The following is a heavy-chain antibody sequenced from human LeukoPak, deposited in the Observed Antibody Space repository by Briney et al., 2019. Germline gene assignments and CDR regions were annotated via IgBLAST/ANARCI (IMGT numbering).Heavy chain of an antibody. CDR3: AKVHDMRTGAFDI. CDR1: GFTFSSYA. CDR2: ISGSGGST. V-gene: IGHV3-23*01. Sequence: GSLRLSCAASGFTFSSYAMSWVRQAPGKGPEWVSAISGSGGSTYYADSVKGRFTISRDNSKNTLYLQMNSLRAEDTAVYYCAKVHDMRTGAFDIWGQGTMVTVSS. J-gene: IGHJ3*02. D-gene: IGHD3/OR15-3a*01.